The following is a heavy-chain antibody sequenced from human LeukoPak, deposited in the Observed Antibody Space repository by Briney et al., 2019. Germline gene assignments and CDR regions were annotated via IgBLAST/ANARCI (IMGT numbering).Heavy chain of an antibody. Sequence: SQTLSLTCAISGDCVSSNSAAWNWVRQCPSRGLEWLGRTYYRSKWYNDYTLSVKSRITINADTSKNQFSLHLNSVTPEDTAVYYCARTLGLYYFDYWGQGTLVTVSS. CDR1: GDCVSSNSAA. D-gene: IGHD3-16*01. J-gene: IGHJ4*02. CDR2: TYYRSKWYN. V-gene: IGHV6-1*01. CDR3: ARTLGLYYFDY.